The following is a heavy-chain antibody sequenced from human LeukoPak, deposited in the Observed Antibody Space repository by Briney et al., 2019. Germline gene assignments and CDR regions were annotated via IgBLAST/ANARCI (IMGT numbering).Heavy chain of an antibody. CDR2: IKEDGSSQ. CDR1: GFTFSHSW. V-gene: IGHV3-7*03. D-gene: IGHD6-19*01. CDR3: VKDSGWFHFDS. J-gene: IGHJ4*02. Sequence: PGGSLRLSCVASGFTFSHSWMTWVRQAPGKGLEWVGHIKEDGSSQNYADPVKGRFTISRDNAKSSLHLQMNGLRAEDTAMYYCVKDSGWFHFDSWGQGTLVTVSS.